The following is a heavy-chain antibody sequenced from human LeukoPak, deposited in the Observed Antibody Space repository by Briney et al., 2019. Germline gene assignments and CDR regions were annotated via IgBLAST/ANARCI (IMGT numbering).Heavy chain of an antibody. CDR3: AAAYYYDSSGYYKQRYYYYGMDV. CDR2: MNPNSGNT. J-gene: IGHJ6*02. Sequence: ASVKVSCKASGYTFTSYDINWVRQATGQGLEWMGWMNPNSGNTGYAQKFQGRVTMTRNTSISTAYMELSSLRSEDPAVYYCAAAYYYDSSGYYKQRYYYYGMDVWGQGTTVTVSS. V-gene: IGHV1-8*01. CDR1: GYTFTSYD. D-gene: IGHD3-22*01.